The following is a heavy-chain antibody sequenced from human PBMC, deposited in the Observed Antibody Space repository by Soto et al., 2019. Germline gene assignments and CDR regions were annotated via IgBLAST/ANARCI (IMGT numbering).Heavy chain of an antibody. CDR1: GGSISGYY. Sequence: SETLSLTCTVSGGSISGYYWSWIRQPPGKGLEWIGEINHSGSTNYNPSLKSRVTISVDTSKNQFSLKLSSVTAADTAVYYCARRSYYYGSGSSLRYFDYWGQGTLVTVSS. J-gene: IGHJ4*02. CDR2: INHSGST. D-gene: IGHD3-10*01. V-gene: IGHV4-34*01. CDR3: ARRSYYYGSGSSLRYFDY.